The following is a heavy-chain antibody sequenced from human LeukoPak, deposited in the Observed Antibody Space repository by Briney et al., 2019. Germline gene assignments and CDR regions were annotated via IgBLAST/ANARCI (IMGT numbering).Heavy chain of an antibody. CDR1: GFTFSNYG. J-gene: IGHJ5*02. CDR2: IRPNDGTT. CDR3: VRGQTSLDNWFDP. Sequence: QSGGSLRLSCEASGFTFSNYGMNWVRQAPGKGLEWTSYIRPNDGTTHYADSVKGRFTISRDNAKNSLSLQMTSLRADDSAVYYCVRGQTSLDNWFDPWGQGTLVIVSS. V-gene: IGHV3-48*03.